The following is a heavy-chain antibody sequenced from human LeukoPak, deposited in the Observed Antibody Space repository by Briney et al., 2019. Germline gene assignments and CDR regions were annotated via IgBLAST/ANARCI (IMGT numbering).Heavy chain of an antibody. J-gene: IGHJ6*03. CDR2: INPNSGGT. Sequence: ASVKVSCKASGYTFTGYYMHWVRQAPGQGLEWMGWINPNSGGTNYAQKFQGRVTMTRDTSISTAYMELSRLRSDNTAVYYCARDVHGLRFLDLRYYYMDVWGKGTTVTVSS. CDR1: GYTFTGYY. V-gene: IGHV1-2*02. CDR3: ARDVHGLRFLDLRYYYMDV. D-gene: IGHD3-3*01.